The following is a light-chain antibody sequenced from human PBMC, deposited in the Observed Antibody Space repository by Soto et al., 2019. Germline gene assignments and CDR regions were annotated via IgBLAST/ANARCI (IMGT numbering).Light chain of an antibody. CDR2: EVS. J-gene: IGLJ2*01. CDR3: SSYAGSNIVV. Sequence: QSALTQPPSASGSPGQSVTISCTGTSSDVGGYNFVSWYQQHPGKAPKLMIYEVSERPSRVPDRFSGSKSGNTASLTVSGPQAEDEADYYCSSYAGSNIVVFGGGTKLTVL. V-gene: IGLV2-8*01. CDR1: SSDVGGYNF.